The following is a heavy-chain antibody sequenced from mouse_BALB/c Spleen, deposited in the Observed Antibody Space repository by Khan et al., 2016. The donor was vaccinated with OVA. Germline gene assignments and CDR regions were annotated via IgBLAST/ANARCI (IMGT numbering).Heavy chain of an antibody. Sequence: QLEESGPGLVKPSQSLSLTCTVTGYSITSGYAWNCLRQFPGNKLEWMVYISYSGGTSYNPSLKSRISITRDTSKNQFFLQLNTVTTEDTATNYSARGNYYGYYYDYWGQGTPLTVSA. V-gene: IGHV3-2*02. CDR1: GYSITSGYA. J-gene: IGHJ2*01. CDR3: ARGNYYGYYYDY. CDR2: ISYSGGT. D-gene: IGHD1-1*01.